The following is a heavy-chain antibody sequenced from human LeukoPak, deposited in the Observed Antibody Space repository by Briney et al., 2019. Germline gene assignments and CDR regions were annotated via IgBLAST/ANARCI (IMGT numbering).Heavy chain of an antibody. J-gene: IGHJ5*02. CDR1: GDSINNYY. CDR2: IYYFGST. V-gene: IGHV4-59*01. CDR3: TSLNSGYGGWFDH. Sequence: SETLSLTCTVSGDSINNYYWSWIRQPPGKGLEWIGYIYYFGSTNYNPSLKSRVTISVDTSKNQFSLKLSSVTAADTAVYYCTSLNSGYGGWFDHWGQGTLVTVSS. D-gene: IGHD5-12*01.